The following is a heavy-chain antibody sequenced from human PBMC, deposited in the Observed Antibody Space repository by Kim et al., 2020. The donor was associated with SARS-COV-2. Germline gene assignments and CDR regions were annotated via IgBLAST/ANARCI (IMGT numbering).Heavy chain of an antibody. CDR3: ARGGGYGSSFQH. V-gene: IGHV4-59*13. D-gene: IGHD3-10*01. CDR1: GGSINTYY. J-gene: IGHJ1*01. CDR2: IYYSGSA. Sequence: SETLSLTCTVSGGSINTYYWSWIRQPPGKGLEWIGYIYYSGSANYNPSLKSRVSISVDTSKNRISLHLSSVTAADTAVYYCARGGGYGSSFQHWGQGIRVTVFS.